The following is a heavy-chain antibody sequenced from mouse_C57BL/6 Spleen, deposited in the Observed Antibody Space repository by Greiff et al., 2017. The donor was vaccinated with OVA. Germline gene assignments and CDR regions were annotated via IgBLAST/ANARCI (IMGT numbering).Heavy chain of an antibody. V-gene: IGHV2-2*01. CDR3: ARPSNGSSYDWYFDV. CDR1: GFSLTSYG. Sequence: QVQLQQSGPGLVQPSQSLSITCTVSGFSLTSYGVHWVRQSPGKGLEWLGVIWSGGSTDYNAAFISRLSISKDNSKSQVFFKMNSLQADDTAIYYCARPSNGSSYDWYFDVWGTGTTVTVSS. CDR2: IWSGGST. J-gene: IGHJ1*03. D-gene: IGHD1-1*01.